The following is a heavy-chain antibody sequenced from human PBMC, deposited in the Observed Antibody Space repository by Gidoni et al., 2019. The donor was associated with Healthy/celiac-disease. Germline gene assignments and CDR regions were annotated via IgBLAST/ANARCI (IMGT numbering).Heavy chain of an antibody. D-gene: IGHD3-3*01. CDR2: ISGSVGST. CDR3: ARTSITIFGVVIMADAFDI. J-gene: IGHJ3*02. CDR1: GFLFRSYA. V-gene: IGHV3-23*01. Sequence: EVQLLESGGGLVQPGGSLRLSCAASGFLFRSYAISWVRQAPGKGLEWVSAISGSVGSTYYADSVKGRFTISRDNSKNTLYLQMNSLRAEDTAVYYCARTSITIFGVVIMADAFDIWGQGTMVTVSS.